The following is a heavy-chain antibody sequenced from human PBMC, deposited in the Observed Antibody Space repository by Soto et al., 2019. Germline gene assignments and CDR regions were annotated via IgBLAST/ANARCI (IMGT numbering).Heavy chain of an antibody. D-gene: IGHD3-22*01. CDR1: GFTFSSYA. V-gene: IGHV3-23*01. CDR3: AKEYYDGSGSRGFYALAV. Sequence: EVQLLESGGGLVQPGGSLRLSCAASGFTFSSYAMSWVRQAPGKGLEWVSGITGSGVMTYYGDSVRGRFTNSRDNSTNTLYLRMHSPGAEDAAVYYCAKEYYDGSGSRGFYALAVWGQGTTVTVSS. J-gene: IGHJ6*02. CDR2: ITGSGVMT.